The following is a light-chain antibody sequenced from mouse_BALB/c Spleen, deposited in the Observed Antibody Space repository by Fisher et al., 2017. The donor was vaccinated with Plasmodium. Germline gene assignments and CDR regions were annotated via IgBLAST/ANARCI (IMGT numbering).Light chain of an antibody. Sequence: VLTQSTITLSVTIGQPASISCKSSQSLLNSDGKTYLSWLLQRPGQSPKRLIYLVSKLDSGVPDRFTGSGSGTDFTLKISRVEAEDLGVYFCSQSTHLPLTFGAGTRLELK. V-gene: IGKV1-135*01. CDR3: SQSTHLPLT. CDR2: LVS. CDR1: QSLLNSDGKTY. J-gene: IGKJ5*01.